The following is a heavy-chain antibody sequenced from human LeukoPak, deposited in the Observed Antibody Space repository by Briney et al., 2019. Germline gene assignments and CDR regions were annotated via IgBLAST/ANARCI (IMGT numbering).Heavy chain of an antibody. CDR2: IYYSGST. Sequence: SEPLSLTCTVSGGSISSYYWSWIRQPPGKGLERIGYIYYSGSTIYNPSLESRVTISVDTSWNQFSLKVTSVTAADTAVYYCARGTSSGWYGFDFWGQGTLVTVSS. CDR1: GGSISSYY. J-gene: IGHJ4*02. V-gene: IGHV4-59*01. CDR3: ARGTSSGWYGFDF. D-gene: IGHD6-19*01.